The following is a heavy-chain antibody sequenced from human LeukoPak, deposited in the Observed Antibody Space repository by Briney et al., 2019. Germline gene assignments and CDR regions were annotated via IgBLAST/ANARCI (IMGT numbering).Heavy chain of an antibody. V-gene: IGHV3-23*01. CDR1: GFTFSTFA. CDR2: IFPSGGEI. D-gene: IGHD3/OR15-3a*01. CDR3: AKDWTGTKPFDL. J-gene: IGHJ2*01. Sequence: SGGSLRLSCAASGFTFSTFAMIWVRQPPGKGLEWVSSIFPSGGEIHCADSVRGRFTISRDNSKSTLSLQMNSLRAEDTAVYYCAKDWTGTKPFDLWGRGTLVTVSS.